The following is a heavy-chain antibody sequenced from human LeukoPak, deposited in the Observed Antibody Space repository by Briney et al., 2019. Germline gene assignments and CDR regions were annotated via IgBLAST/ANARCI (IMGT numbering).Heavy chain of an antibody. D-gene: IGHD3-16*02. Sequence: PGRSLRLSCAASGFTFSSYAMHWVRQAPGKGLEWVAVISYDGSNKYYAVSVKGRFTISRENSKNTLYLQMNSLRAEDTAVYYCARDLDNYVWGSYRGLFDYWGQGTLVTVSS. CDR2: ISYDGSNK. CDR1: GFTFSSYA. J-gene: IGHJ4*02. V-gene: IGHV3-30*04. CDR3: ARDLDNYVWGSYRGLFDY.